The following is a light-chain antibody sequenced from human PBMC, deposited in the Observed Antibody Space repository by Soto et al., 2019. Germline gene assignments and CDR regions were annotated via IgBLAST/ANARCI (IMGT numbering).Light chain of an antibody. J-gene: IGLJ3*02. CDR2: DDR. Sequence: SYELTQAPSVSVGPGQTARITCAGNNLGEKSVHWYKQRPGQAPILVIFDDRDRASGIPERISGSNSDNTATLTISGVEAGDEAYYFCEVWDNSRDVVVFGGGTKLTVL. CDR3: EVWDNSRDVVV. CDR1: NLGEKS. V-gene: IGLV3-21*02.